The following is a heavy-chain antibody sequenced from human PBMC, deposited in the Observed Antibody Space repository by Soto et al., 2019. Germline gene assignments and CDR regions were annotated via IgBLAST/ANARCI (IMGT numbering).Heavy chain of an antibody. J-gene: IGHJ4*02. CDR3: ARDYPEFWSHPWFDY. V-gene: IGHV3-33*01. CDR2: IWYDGSNK. CDR1: GFTFSSYG. D-gene: IGHD3-3*01. Sequence: GGSLRLSCAASGFTFSSYGMHWVRQAPGKGLEWVAVIWYDGSNKYYADSVKGRFTISRDNSKNTLYLQMNSLRAEDTAVYYCARDYPEFWSHPWFDYWGQGTLVTVSS.